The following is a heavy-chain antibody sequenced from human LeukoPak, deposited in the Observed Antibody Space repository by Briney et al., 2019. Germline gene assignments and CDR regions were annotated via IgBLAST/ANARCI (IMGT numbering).Heavy chain of an antibody. CDR1: RASINSHY. D-gene: IGHD6-25*01. V-gene: IGHV4-59*11. Sequence: SETLSLTCIVSRASINSHYWSWIRQSPGKGLEWIGYIFYNGDIAYNPSLKSRATISLDTSQNEFPLKVTSVTAADTAVYYCTKNAGRGRPSDHWGQGILVTVSS. J-gene: IGHJ4*02. CDR2: IFYNGDI. CDR3: TKNAGRGRPSDH.